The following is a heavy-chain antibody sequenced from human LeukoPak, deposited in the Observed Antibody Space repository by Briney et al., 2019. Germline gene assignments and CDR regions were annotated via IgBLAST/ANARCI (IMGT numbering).Heavy chain of an antibody. D-gene: IGHD3-3*01. J-gene: IGHJ3*02. CDR1: GFTFSSYA. CDR3: AKDLEWFPRFGAFDM. Sequence: GGSLRLSCAASGFTFSSYAISWVRQAPGKGLEWVSSISGSGDITYYADSVKGRFTISRNNSKNTLYLQMNSLRAEDTAVYYCAKDLEWFPRFGAFDMWGQGTVVTVSS. V-gene: IGHV3-23*01. CDR2: ISGSGDIT.